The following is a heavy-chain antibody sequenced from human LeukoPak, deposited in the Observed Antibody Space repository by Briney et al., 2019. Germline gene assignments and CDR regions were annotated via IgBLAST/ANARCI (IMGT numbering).Heavy chain of an antibody. V-gene: IGHV1-24*01. D-gene: IGHD4-23*01. J-gene: IGHJ4*02. CDR3: AKDLGVGGWFRQYFHY. CDR1: GYTLTELS. Sequence: ASVKVSCKVSGYTLTELSMHWVRQAPGKGLEWMGGFDPEDGETIYAQKFQGRVTMTEDTSTDTAYMELSSLRSEDTAVYYCAKDLGVGGWFRQYFHYWGQGTLVSVSS. CDR2: FDPEDGET.